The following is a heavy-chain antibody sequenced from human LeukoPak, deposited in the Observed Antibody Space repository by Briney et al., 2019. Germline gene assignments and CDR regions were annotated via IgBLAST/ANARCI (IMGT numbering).Heavy chain of an antibody. CDR2: INQDGSQK. J-gene: IGHJ4*02. Sequence: GGSLRLSCAASGFTFGSCWMNWVRQTPGKGLEWVANINQDGSQKFYVDSVKGRFTISRDNANNSLYLQMNSLRAEDTAVFYCARDQYDTWSRRGNFDSWGQGTLVIVSS. V-gene: IGHV3-7*01. D-gene: IGHD3-3*01. CDR1: GFTFGSCW. CDR3: ARDQYDTWSRRGNFDS.